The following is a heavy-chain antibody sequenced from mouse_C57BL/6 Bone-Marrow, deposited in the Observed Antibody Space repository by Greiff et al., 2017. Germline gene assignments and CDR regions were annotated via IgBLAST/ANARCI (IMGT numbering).Heavy chain of an antibody. V-gene: IGHV1-82*01. CDR1: GYAFSSSG. J-gene: IGHJ3*01. Sequence: QVQLQQSGPELVKPGASVKISCKASGYAFSSSGMNWVKQRPGKGLEWIGRIYPGDGDTNYNGKFKGKATLTADKSSSTAYMQLRSLTSEDSAVYFCARRGDYYGSCSWFAYWGQGTLVTVSA. CDR2: IYPGDGDT. CDR3: ARRGDYYGSCSWFAY. D-gene: IGHD1-1*01.